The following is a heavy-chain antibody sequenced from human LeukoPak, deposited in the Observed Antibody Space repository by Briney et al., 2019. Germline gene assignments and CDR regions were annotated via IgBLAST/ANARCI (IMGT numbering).Heavy chain of an antibody. CDR2: IIPNSDGT. V-gene: IGHV1-2*02. J-gene: IGHJ5*02. CDR1: GYTFTGYY. CDR3: ARGGDYGDFTDGWFDP. D-gene: IGHD4-17*01. Sequence: ASVKVCCKAAGYTFTGYYMHWVRQAPRQGLEWMGGIIPNSDGTNYAQKFPVRVSMTRDTSISTATRELSRLRDDDTGVYYSARGGDYGDFTDGWFDPLGQGTLVTVSS.